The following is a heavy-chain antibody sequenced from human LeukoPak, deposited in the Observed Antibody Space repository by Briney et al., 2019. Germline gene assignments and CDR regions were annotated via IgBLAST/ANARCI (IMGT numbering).Heavy chain of an antibody. D-gene: IGHD6-6*01. CDR3: VREYSSSSGRAFDI. CDR2: ISTDGSST. V-gene: IGHV3-74*01. Sequence: GGSLRLSCAASGFTFNSYWMHWVRQAPGKGLVWVSRISTDGSSTNSADSVKGRFTISRDNAKNTLYLQMNSLRAEDTAVYYCVREYSSSSGRAFDIWGQGTMVTVSP. CDR1: GFTFNSYW. J-gene: IGHJ3*02.